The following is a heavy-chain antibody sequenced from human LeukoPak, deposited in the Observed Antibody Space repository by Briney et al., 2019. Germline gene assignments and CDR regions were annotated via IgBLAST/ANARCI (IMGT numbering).Heavy chain of an antibody. D-gene: IGHD4-11*01. CDR3: ASRWGYSTYYFDY. V-gene: IGHV4-34*01. CDR2: INHSGST. CDR1: GVSFSGYY. Sequence: SETLSLTCAVYGVSFSGYYWSWIRQPPGKGLEWVGEINHSGSTNYNPSLKSRVTISVDTSKNQFSLKLSSVTAADTAVYYCASRWGYSTYYFDYWGQGTLVTVSS. J-gene: IGHJ4*02.